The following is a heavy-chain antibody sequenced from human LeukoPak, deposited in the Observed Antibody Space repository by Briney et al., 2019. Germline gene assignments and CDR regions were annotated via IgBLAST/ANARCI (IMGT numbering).Heavy chain of an antibody. V-gene: IGHV3-48*01. Sequence: GGSLRLSCAASGFTFSSYAMNWVRQAPGKGLEWVSYISSSSSTIYYADSVKGRFTISRDNAKNSLYLQMNSLRAEDTAVYYCARDRLRFLEWLSPPEYFQHWGQGTLVTVSS. J-gene: IGHJ1*01. CDR3: ARDRLRFLEWLSPPEYFQH. D-gene: IGHD3-3*01. CDR2: ISSSSSTI. CDR1: GFTFSSYA.